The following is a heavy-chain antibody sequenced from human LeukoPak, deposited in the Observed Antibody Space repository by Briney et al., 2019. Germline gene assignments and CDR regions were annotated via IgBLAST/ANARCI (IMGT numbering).Heavy chain of an antibody. CDR2: IIPISGTT. V-gene: IGHV1-69*01. D-gene: IGHD1-26*01. Sequence: SSVRVSCKAPGGTFSRYTVSWVRQAPGQGLEWMGGIIPISGTTNYAQRFQGTVTITADESTSTAYMELSSLTYEDTAVYYCARGPFGVYSGDYYSYYMDVWGRGTTVTVSS. CDR1: GGTFSRYT. CDR3: ARGPFGVYSGDYYSYYMDV. J-gene: IGHJ6*03.